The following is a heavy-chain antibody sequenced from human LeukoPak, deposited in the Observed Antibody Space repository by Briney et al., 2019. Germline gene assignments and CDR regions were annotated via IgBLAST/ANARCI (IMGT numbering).Heavy chain of an antibody. CDR2: INPNSGGT. J-gene: IGHJ4*02. V-gene: IGHV1-2*02. Sequence: GASVKVSCKASGYTFTGYYMHWVRQAPGQGPEWMGWINPNSGGTNYAQKFQGRVTMTRDTSISTAYMELGRLRSDDTAVYYCASGRGYIVVVPAARSSFDYWGQGTLVTVSS. CDR1: GYTFTGYY. D-gene: IGHD2-2*01. CDR3: ASGRGYIVVVPAARSSFDY.